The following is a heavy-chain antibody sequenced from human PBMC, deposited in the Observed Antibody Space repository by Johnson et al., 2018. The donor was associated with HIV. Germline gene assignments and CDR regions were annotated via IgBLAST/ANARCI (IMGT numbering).Heavy chain of an antibody. CDR1: GFTFSSYA. CDR3: TRDRDGVGVS. V-gene: IGHV3-73*01. CDR2: ISSKTNSYAT. Sequence: EVQLVESGGGVVQPGRSLRLSCAASGFTFSSYAIHWVRQASGKGLEWVGHISSKTNSYATELAASLKGRFTISRDDSKNTAYLQINSLKTEETAVYYCTRDRDGVGVSWGQGTMVTVAS. D-gene: IGHD3-10*01. J-gene: IGHJ3*01.